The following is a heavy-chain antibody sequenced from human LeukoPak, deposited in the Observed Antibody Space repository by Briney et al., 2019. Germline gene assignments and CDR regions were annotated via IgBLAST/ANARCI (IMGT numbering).Heavy chain of an antibody. CDR2: ISGSGGST. CDR1: GFTFSSYA. V-gene: IGHV3-23*01. D-gene: IGHD3-10*01. CDR3: ARDQTVRGVPPYYFGY. Sequence: GGSLRLSCAASGFTFSSYAMSWVRQAPGKGLEWVSAISGSGGSTYYADSVKGRFTISRDNSKNTLYLQMNSLRAEDTAVYYCARDQTVRGVPPYYFGYWGQGTLVTVSS. J-gene: IGHJ4*02.